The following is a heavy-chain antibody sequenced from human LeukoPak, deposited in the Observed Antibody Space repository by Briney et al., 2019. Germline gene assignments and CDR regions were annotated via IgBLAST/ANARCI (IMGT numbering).Heavy chain of an antibody. J-gene: IGHJ5*02. V-gene: IGHV3-23*01. CDR3: AKGPLHQNWFDP. CDR1: GFTFSSYA. CDR2: ISGSGGST. D-gene: IGHD5-24*01. Sequence: GSLRLSCAASGFTFSSYAMSWVRQAPGKGLEWVSAISGSGGSTYYADSVKGRFTISRDNSKNTLYLQMNSLRAEDTAVYYCAKGPLHQNWFDPWGQGTLVTVSS.